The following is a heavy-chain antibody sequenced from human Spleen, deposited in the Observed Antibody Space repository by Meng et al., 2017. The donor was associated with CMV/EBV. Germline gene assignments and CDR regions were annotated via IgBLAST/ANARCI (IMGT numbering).Heavy chain of an antibody. CDR2: IIPILGIA. D-gene: IGHD2-15*01. V-gene: IGHV1-69*02. CDR1: GYTFLGYY. CDR3: ASVVVVGAATRDYYYGMDV. Sequence: SVKVSCKASGYTFLGYYLHWVRQAPGQGLEWMGRIIPILGIANYAQKFQGRVTITADESTSTAYLELSSLRSEDTAVYYCASVVVVGAATRDYYYGMDVWGQGTTVTVSS. J-gene: IGHJ6*02.